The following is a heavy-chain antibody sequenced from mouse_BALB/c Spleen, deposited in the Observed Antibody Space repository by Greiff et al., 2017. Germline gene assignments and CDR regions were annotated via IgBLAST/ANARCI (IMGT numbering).Heavy chain of an antibody. CDR3: TRPNHAMDY. J-gene: IGHJ4*01. D-gene: IGHD6-1*01. Sequence: EVKLMESGGGLVQPGGSRKLSCVASGFTFSNYWMNWVRQSPEKGLEWVAEIRLKSNNYATHYAESVKGRFTISRDDSKSSVYLQMNNLRAEDTGIYYCTRPNHAMDYWGQGTSVTVSS. CDR1: GFTFSNYW. V-gene: IGHV6-6*02. CDR2: IRLKSNNYAT.